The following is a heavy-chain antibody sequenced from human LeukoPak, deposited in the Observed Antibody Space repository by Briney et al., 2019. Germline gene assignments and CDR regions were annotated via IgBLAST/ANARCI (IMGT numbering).Heavy chain of an antibody. J-gene: IGHJ4*02. D-gene: IGHD3-10*01. CDR1: GFTFDDYA. V-gene: IGHV3-43D*03. CDR3: ANLARGY. CDR2: ISWDGGST. Sequence: GGSLRLSCAASGFTFDDYAMHWVRQAPGKGREWVSLISWDGGSTYYADSVKGRFTISRDNNKNSLYLRMNSLGAEDTAFYYCANLARGYWGQGTLVTVSS.